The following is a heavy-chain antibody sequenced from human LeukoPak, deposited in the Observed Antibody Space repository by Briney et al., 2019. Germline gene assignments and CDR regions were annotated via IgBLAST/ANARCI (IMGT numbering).Heavy chain of an antibody. CDR2: IYYSGST. D-gene: IGHD3-10*02. CDR1: GGSFSGYY. J-gene: IGHJ4*02. Sequence: PSETLSLTCAVYGGSFSGYYWSWIRQPPGKGLEWIGSIYYSGSTNNNPSLKSRVTISVDTSKNQFSPKLSSVTAADTAVYYCARRRTMFGYFAGEFDYWGQGTLVTVSS. CDR3: ARRRTMFGYFAGEFDY. V-gene: IGHV4-34*01.